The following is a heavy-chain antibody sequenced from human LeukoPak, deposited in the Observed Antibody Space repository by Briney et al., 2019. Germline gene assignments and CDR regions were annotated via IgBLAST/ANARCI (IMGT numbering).Heavy chain of an antibody. CDR1: RFNLSSYA. V-gene: IGHV3-23*01. CDR3: AKTGPYYYGMDV. D-gene: IGHD1-14*01. Sequence: GGSLMLSCATSRFNLSSYAMRWVRQAPGKGLEWVSAISGSGGSTYYADSVKGRFTISRDNSKNTLYLQMNSLRAEDTAVYYCAKTGPYYYGMDVWGQGTTVTVSS. J-gene: IGHJ6*02. CDR2: ISGSGGST.